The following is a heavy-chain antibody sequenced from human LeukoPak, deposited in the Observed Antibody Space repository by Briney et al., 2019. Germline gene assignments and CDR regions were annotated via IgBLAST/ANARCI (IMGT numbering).Heavy chain of an antibody. CDR2: ISSSSSYI. CDR3: ARAYYYGSGSIRFNDY. J-gene: IGHJ4*02. Sequence: KSGGSLRLSCAASGFTVSSNYMSWVRQAPGKGLEWVSSISSSSSYIYYADSVKGRFTISRDNAKNSLYLQMNSLRAEDTAVYYCARAYYYGSGSIRFNDYWGQGTLVTVSS. D-gene: IGHD3-10*01. CDR1: GFTVSSNY. V-gene: IGHV3-21*01.